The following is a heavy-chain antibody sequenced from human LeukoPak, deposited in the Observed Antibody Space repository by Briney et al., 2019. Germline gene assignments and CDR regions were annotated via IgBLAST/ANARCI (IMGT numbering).Heavy chain of an antibody. V-gene: IGHV3-53*01. CDR1: GFTVSSNY. D-gene: IGHD4-17*01. Sequence: PGGSLRLSCAASGFTVSSNYMSWVRQAPGKGLEWVSVIYSGGSTYYADSVKGRFTISRDNSKNTLYLQMNSLRAEDTAVYYCARDDYGDYGFDYRGQGTLVTVSS. J-gene: IGHJ4*02. CDR2: IYSGGST. CDR3: ARDDYGDYGFDY.